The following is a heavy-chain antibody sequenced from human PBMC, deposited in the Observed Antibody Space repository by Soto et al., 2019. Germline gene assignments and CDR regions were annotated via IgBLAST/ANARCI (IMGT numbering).Heavy chain of an antibody. V-gene: IGHV3-15*01. CDR1: GFTFSEAW. D-gene: IGHD2-21*02. CDR2: ILSQSRGGTV. CDR3: KALTFCGGDWRGSF. J-gene: IGHJ4*02. Sequence: EVKLVESGGDFVEPGASLRLSCAAAGFTFSEAWMDWYRQRPGKGLEWVGRILSQSRGGTVNYAPPVQGRFTMSRDDSKSTLFLEMHSLKSDDTATYYCKALTFCGGDWRGSFWGQGTLVAVSS.